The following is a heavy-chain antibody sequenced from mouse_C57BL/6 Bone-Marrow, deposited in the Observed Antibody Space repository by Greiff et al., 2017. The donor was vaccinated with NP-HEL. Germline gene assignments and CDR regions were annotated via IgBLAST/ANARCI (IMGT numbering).Heavy chain of an antibody. V-gene: IGHV1-72*01. Sequence: VQLQQPGAELVKPGASVKLSCKASGYTFTSYWMHWVKQRPGRGLEWIGRIDPNSGGTKYNEKFKSKATLTVDKPSSTACMQLSSLTSEDSAVYYCARGAQATGFHYAMDYWGQGTSVTVSS. D-gene: IGHD3-2*02. J-gene: IGHJ4*01. CDR2: IDPNSGGT. CDR1: GYTFTSYW. CDR3: ARGAQATGFHYAMDY.